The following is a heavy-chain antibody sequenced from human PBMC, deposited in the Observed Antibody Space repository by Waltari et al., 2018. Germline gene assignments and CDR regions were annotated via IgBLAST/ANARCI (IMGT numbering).Heavy chain of an antibody. CDR1: GFSFSRSW. J-gene: IGHJ5*02. Sequence: EVQLVESGGDLVQPGGSLRLSCAASGFSFSRSWMTWVRQTPGRGMGWVGKIQKNGSEKWYADSVKGRFTISRDNAMNLVYLQMNSLRVEDTAVYYCARDLVATPPWGQGTLVTVSS. CDR3: ARDLVATPP. CDR2: IQKNGSEK. V-gene: IGHV3-7*01. D-gene: IGHD2-21*02.